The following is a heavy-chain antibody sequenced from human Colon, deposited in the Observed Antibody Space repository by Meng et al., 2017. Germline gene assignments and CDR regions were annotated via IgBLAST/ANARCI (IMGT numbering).Heavy chain of an antibody. Sequence: MQLVESGGGVVQPGRSLRLSCAASGIAFTRSGMHWVRQGPGKGLEWVAMIWSDGNQEYYADSVKGRFTVSRDNSNNMLYLQMDRLKVEDTALYYCARGKGTTSCDTWGQGTLVTVSS. CDR3: ARGKGTTSCDT. CDR1: GIAFTRSG. J-gene: IGHJ4*02. V-gene: IGHV3-33*03. CDR2: IWSDGNQE. D-gene: IGHD2/OR15-2a*01.